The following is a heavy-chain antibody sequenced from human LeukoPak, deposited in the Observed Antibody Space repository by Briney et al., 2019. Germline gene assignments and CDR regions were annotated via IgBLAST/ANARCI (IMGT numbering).Heavy chain of an antibody. CDR3: ARHLRLWQNWFDP. Sequence: KSGESLKISCKGSGYSFTNYWIGWVRQMHGKGPEWMGIIYPGDSDTRYSPSFQGQVTISADKSISTAYLQWSSLKASDTAMYYCARHLRLWQNWFDPWGQGTLVTVSS. CDR2: IYPGDSDT. V-gene: IGHV5-51*01. D-gene: IGHD5-18*01. CDR1: GYSFTNYW. J-gene: IGHJ5*02.